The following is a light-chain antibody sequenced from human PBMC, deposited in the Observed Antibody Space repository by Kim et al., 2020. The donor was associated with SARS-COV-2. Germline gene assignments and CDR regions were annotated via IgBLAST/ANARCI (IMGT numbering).Light chain of an antibody. CDR1: QTVSSRS. J-gene: IGKJ1*01. V-gene: IGKV3-20*01. CDR2: DAY. CDR3: QQYGSLPWT. Sequence: PPGERAPPPLRASQTVSSRSVNVYPQTPGQAPRLLIYDAYRRATGVPDRFRGSGSGTDFTLTISRLEPEDFAVYHCQQYGSLPWTFGQGTKVDIK.